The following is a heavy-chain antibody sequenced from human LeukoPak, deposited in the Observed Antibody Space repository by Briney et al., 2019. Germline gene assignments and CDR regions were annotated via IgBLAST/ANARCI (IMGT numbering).Heavy chain of an antibody. D-gene: IGHD3-10*01. CDR3: ARRRLWFGDFDY. CDR2: INHSGST. V-gene: IGHV4-39*07. Sequence: SQTLCLTCTVPGGSISSSDYYCGWIRQPPGKGLEWIGEINHSGSTNYNPSLKSRVTISVDTSKNQFSLKLSSVTAADTAVYYCARRRLWFGDFDYWGQGTLVTVSS. J-gene: IGHJ4*02. CDR1: GGSISSSDYY.